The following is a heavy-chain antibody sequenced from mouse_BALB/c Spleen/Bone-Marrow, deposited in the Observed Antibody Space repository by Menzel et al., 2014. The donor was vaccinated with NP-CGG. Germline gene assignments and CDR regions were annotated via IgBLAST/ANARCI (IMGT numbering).Heavy chain of an antibody. CDR1: GYSITSDYA. J-gene: IGHJ2*01. Sequence: VQLQQSGPGLVKPSQSLSLTCTVTGYSITSDYAWNWIRQFPGNKLEWMGYISYSGSTSYNPSLKSRISITRDTSKNQFFLQLNSVTTEDTATYYCARDYFDYWGQDTTLTVSS. CDR2: ISYSGST. V-gene: IGHV3-2*02. CDR3: ARDYFDY.